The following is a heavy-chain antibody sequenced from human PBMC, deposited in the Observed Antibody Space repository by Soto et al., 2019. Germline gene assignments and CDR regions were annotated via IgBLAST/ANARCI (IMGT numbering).Heavy chain of an antibody. D-gene: IGHD5-18*01. CDR3: ARDNSYGPGVY. CDR2: IIPIFGTA. V-gene: IGHV1-69*13. J-gene: IGHJ4*02. Sequence: GASVNVSFKASGGTFSSYAISWVRQAPGQGLEWMGGIIPIFGTANYAQKFQGRVTITAXXXXXXAXMXLKXXXSEDTAVYYCARDNSYGPGVYWGQGTLVTVSS. CDR1: GGTFSSYA.